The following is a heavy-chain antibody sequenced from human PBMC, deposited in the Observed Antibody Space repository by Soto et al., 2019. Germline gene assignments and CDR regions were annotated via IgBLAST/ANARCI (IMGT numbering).Heavy chain of an antibody. CDR2: SIPIFGTA. CDR1: GGTFSSYA. V-gene: IGHV1-69*13. D-gene: IGHD3-22*01. CDR3: ARPYYYDTNWFDP. Sequence: GASVKVSCKASGGTFSSYAISWVRQAPGQGLEWMGGSIPIFGTANSAPKFQGRVTITADESTSTAYMELSSLRSEDTAVYYCARPYYYDTNWFDPWGQGTLVTVSS. J-gene: IGHJ5*02.